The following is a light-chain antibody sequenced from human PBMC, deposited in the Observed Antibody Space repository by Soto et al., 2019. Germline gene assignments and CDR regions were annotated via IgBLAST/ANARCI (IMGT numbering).Light chain of an antibody. CDR2: DAS. CDR1: QSVSSY. Sequence: EIVLTQSPATLSLSPGERATLSCRASQSVSSYLAWYQQKPGQAPRLLIYDASNRATGIPARFSGSGSGTDFTLTISSLGPEDFAVYYCQQRSNWPLGFTFGPGTKVDIK. CDR3: QQRSNWPLGFT. J-gene: IGKJ3*01. V-gene: IGKV3-11*01.